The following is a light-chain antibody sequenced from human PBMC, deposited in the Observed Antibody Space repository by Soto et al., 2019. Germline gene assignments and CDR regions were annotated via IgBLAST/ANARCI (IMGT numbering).Light chain of an antibody. V-gene: IGKV3-15*01. CDR2: GAS. CDR3: QQYNNWPRT. CDR1: QSVSSN. J-gene: IGKJ1*01. Sequence: EIVMTQSPATLSVSPGERATLSCRASQSVSSNLAWYQQKPGQAPRLLIYGASTRATGIPARCSGSGSGTDFSLTISSMQSEDFSLYYFQQYNNWPRTFGQGTKVEIK.